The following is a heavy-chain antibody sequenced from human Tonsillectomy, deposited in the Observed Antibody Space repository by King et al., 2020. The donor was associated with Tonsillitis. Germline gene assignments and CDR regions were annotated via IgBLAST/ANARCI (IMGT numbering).Heavy chain of an antibody. J-gene: IGHJ4*02. CDR1: GFTFSSFA. CDR3: AKDLPDGSGWYRDFFDY. V-gene: IGHV3-23*04. Sequence: EVQLVESGGDLVQPGGSLRLSCAASGFTFSSFAMSWVRQAPGKGLEWVSTISGTGGDTYYAASVKGRFTISRDNSKNTLSLQMNSLRAEATAVYYCAKDLPDGSGWYRDFFDYWGQGTLVTVSS. D-gene: IGHD6-19*01. CDR2: ISGTGGDT.